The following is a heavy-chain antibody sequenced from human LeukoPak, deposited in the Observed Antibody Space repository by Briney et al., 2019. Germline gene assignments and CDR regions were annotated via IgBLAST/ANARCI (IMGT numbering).Heavy chain of an antibody. J-gene: IGHJ4*02. CDR1: GYTLTELS. D-gene: IGHD3-9*01. V-gene: IGHV1-8*01. Sequence: ASVKVSCKVSGYTLTELSMHWVRQATGQGLEWMGWMNPNSGNTGYAQKFQGRVTMTRNTSLSTAYMELSSLRSEDTAVYYCARGEGFDYTFDYWGQGTLVTVSS. CDR3: ARGEGFDYTFDY. CDR2: MNPNSGNT.